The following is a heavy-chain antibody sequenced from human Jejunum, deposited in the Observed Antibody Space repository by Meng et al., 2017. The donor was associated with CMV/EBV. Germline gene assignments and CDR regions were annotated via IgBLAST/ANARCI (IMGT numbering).Heavy chain of an antibody. CDR2: INQDGSDI. Sequence: AASGFPFNSHGMNWVRQAPGKGLEWVANINQDGSDIHYVDSVKGRFTISRDNAKSSVYLQMNALRDEDAAIYYCASYGDNSGWFDPWGQGTLVTVSS. J-gene: IGHJ5*02. CDR3: ASYGDNSGWFDP. CDR1: GFPFNSHG. V-gene: IGHV3-7*01. D-gene: IGHD4-23*01.